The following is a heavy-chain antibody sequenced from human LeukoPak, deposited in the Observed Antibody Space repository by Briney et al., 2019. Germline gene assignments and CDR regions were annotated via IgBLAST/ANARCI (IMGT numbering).Heavy chain of an antibody. D-gene: IGHD4-23*01. CDR3: ARDLIRWSGLDY. CDR2: INPSGGST. CDR1: GYTFTNYY. J-gene: IGHJ4*02. Sequence: ASVKVSCKASGYTFTNYYMDWVRQAPGQGLEWMGIINPSGGSTTYAQKFQGRVTMTRDTSTSTVYMELSSLRSEDTAVYYCARDLIRWSGLDYWGQGTLVTVSS. V-gene: IGHV1-46*01.